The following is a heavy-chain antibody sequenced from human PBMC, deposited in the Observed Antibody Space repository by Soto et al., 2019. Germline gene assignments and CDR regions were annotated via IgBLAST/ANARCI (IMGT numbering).Heavy chain of an antibody. CDR2: ISAYNGNT. V-gene: IGHV1-18*04. D-gene: IGHD2-2*02. CDR3: ASREYCSSTSCYSYYYYGMDV. CDR1: GYTFTSYG. Sequence: QVQLVQSGAEVKKPGASVKVSCKASGYTFTSYGISWVRQAPGQGLEWMGWISAYNGNTNYAQKLQGRVTMTTDTSTSTAYMELRSLRSDDTAVYYCASREYCSSTSCYSYYYYGMDVWGQGTTGTVSS. J-gene: IGHJ6*02.